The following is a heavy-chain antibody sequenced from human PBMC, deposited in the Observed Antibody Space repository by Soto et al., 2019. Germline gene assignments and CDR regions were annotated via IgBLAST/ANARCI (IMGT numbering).Heavy chain of an antibody. J-gene: IGHJ4*02. CDR2: INHSGIT. CDR3: VRGPYNYNSRYFDY. Sequence: SETLSLTCTVSGGSFSGYFWTWIRQPPGKRLEWLAEINHSGITNYNPSVESRVSMSVDTSKNQFSLRLYSVTAADTAAYYCVRGPYNYNSRYFDYWGQGTLVTVSS. CDR1: GGSFSGYF. D-gene: IGHD1-1*01. V-gene: IGHV4-34*01.